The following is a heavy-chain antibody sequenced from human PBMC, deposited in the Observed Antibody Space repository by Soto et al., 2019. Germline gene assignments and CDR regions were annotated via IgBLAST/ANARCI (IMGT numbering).Heavy chain of an antibody. V-gene: IGHV3-30*18. CDR3: AKTKLSGYSSGWYKDWFDP. J-gene: IGHJ5*02. D-gene: IGHD6-19*01. CDR2: ISYDGSNK. CDR1: GFTFSSYG. Sequence: QPGGSLRLSCAASGFTFSSYGMHWVRQAPGKGLEWVAVISYDGSNKYYADSVKGRFTISRDNSKNTLYLQMNSLRAEDTAVYYCAKTKLSGYSSGWYKDWFDPWGQGTLVTVSS.